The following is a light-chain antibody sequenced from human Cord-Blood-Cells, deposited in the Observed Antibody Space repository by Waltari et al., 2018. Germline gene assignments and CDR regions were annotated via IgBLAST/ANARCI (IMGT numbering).Light chain of an antibody. CDR1: KSVSSY. CDR2: DAS. V-gene: IGKV3-11*01. CDR3: QQRSNWLT. Sequence: EIVLTQSPATLSLSPGERATLSCRASKSVSSYLAWYQQKPGQAPRLLIYDASNRATGIPARFSGSGSGTDFTRTISSLEPEDFAVYYCQQRSNWLTFGGGTKVEIK. J-gene: IGKJ4*01.